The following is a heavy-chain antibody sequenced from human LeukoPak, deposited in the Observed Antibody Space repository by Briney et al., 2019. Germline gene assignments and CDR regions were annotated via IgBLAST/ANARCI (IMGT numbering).Heavy chain of an antibody. J-gene: IGHJ5*02. CDR3: ARDGDDSSGYYMGTSFRFDP. CDR1: GYTFTGYY. D-gene: IGHD3-22*01. V-gene: IGHV1-2*02. Sequence: ASVTVSCKASGYTFTGYYMHWVRQAPGQGLEWMGWINPNSGGTNYAQKFQGRVTMARDTSISTAYMELSRLKSDDTAVYYCARDGDDSSGYYMGTSFRFDPWGQGTLVTVSS. CDR2: INPNSGGT.